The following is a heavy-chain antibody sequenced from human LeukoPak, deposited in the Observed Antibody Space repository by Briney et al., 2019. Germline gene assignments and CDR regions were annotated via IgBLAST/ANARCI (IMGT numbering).Heavy chain of an antibody. Sequence: GGSLRLSCAASGFTFSNYWMTWVRQAPGKGLEWVANIKQDGSQKYYVDSVKGRFTISRDNAKNSVYLQMNSLRAGDTAVYYCAITRITMIVGGYWYFDLWGRGTLVTVSS. D-gene: IGHD3-22*01. CDR3: AITRITMIVGGYWYFDL. V-gene: IGHV3-7*01. J-gene: IGHJ2*01. CDR2: IKQDGSQK. CDR1: GFTFSNYW.